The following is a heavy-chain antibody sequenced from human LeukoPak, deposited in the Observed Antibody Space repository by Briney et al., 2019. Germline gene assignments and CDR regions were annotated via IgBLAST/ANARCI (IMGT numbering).Heavy chain of an antibody. CDR2: IIPIFGTA. J-gene: IGHJ4*02. CDR1: GGTFSSYA. V-gene: IGHV1-69*05. CDR3: ARGTYYDILTGQYYYFDY. D-gene: IGHD3-9*01. Sequence: ASVKASCKASGGTFSSYAISWVRQAPGQGLEWMGGIIPIFGTANYAQKFQGRVTITTDESTSTAYMELSSLRSEDPAVYYCARGTYYDILTGQYYYFDYWGQGTLVTVSS.